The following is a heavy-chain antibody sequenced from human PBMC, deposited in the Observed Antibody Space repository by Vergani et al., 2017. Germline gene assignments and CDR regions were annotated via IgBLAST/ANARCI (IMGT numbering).Heavy chain of an antibody. CDR3: AKERGRAPITILGVDDAFDI. CDR1: GFTFSSYA. CDR2: ISGSGGST. J-gene: IGHJ3*02. V-gene: IGHV3-23*01. Sequence: EVQLLESGGGLVQPGGSLRLSCAASGFTFSSYAMSWVRQAPGKGLEWVSAISGSGGSTYYADSVKGRFTISRDNSKNTLYLQMNSLRAEDTAVYYCAKERGRAPITILGVDDAFDIWGQGTMVTVSS. D-gene: IGHD3-3*01.